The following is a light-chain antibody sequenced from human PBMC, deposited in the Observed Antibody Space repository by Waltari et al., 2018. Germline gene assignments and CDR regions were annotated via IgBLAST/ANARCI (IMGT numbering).Light chain of an antibody. V-gene: IGLV1-44*01. J-gene: IGLJ2*01. CDR3: AAWDDSLNAVL. CDR2: SNN. CDR1: SSNIGSNT. Sequence: QSVLTQSPSTSGTPGQRVTISCSGSSSNIGSNTVNWYQQLPGAAPKLLIYSNNQRPSGVPDRFSGSKSGTSASLAISGLQSEDEADYYCAAWDDSLNAVLFGGGTKLTVL.